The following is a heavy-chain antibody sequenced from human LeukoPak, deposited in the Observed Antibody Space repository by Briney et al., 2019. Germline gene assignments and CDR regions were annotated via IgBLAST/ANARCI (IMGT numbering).Heavy chain of an antibody. CDR1: GDSFTSVTDY. Sequence: PSETPSLTCTVSGDSFTSVTDYWAWIRQPPGKGLEWIATGDYSGGTYYNPSLESRVAISADMSKNQISLQLTSVTGADTAVYYCAGERGEEYSSGWYKTNFFYNWGQGIRVTVSS. D-gene: IGHD6-19*01. CDR3: AGERGEEYSSGWYKTNFFYN. J-gene: IGHJ4*02. CDR2: GDYSGGT. V-gene: IGHV4-39*07.